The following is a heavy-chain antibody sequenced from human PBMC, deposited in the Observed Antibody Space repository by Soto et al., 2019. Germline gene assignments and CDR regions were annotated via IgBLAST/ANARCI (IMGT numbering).Heavy chain of an antibody. J-gene: IGHJ6*03. Sequence: ASVKVSCKASGYTFTSYDINWVRQATGQGLEWMGWMNPNSGNTGYAQKFQGRVTMTRNTSISTAYMELSSLRSEDTAVYYCARVPPGYYYYYMDVWGKGTTVTVSS. CDR2: MNPNSGNT. CDR1: GYTFTSYD. V-gene: IGHV1-8*01. CDR3: ARVPPGYYYYYMDV.